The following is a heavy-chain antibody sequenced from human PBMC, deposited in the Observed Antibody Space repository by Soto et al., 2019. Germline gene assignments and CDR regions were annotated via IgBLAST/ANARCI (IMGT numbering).Heavy chain of an antibody. D-gene: IGHD3-3*01. CDR2: TYYRSKWYN. CDR3: ARGSVNDFWSGYPFYYYYGMDV. CDR1: GDSVSSNSAA. Sequence: SQTLSLTCVISGDSVSSNSAAWNWIRQSPSRGLEWLGRTYYRSKWYNDYAVSVKSRITINPDTSKNQFSLQLNSVTPEDTAVYYCARGSVNDFWSGYPFYYYYGMDVWGQGTTVTVSS. J-gene: IGHJ6*02. V-gene: IGHV6-1*01.